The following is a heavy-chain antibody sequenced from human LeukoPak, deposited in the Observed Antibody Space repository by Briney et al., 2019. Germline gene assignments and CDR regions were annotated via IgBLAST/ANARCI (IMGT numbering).Heavy chain of an antibody. V-gene: IGHV4-59*08. J-gene: IGHJ4*02. CDR1: GGSISSYY. D-gene: IGHD1-1*01. CDR2: IYYSGST. Sequence: SETLSLSCTVSGGSISSYYWSWIRQPPGQGLEWITYIYYSGSTNYNPSLKSRVTISVDTSKNQFSLKLSSVTAADTAVYYCARHSGTGHDYWGQGTLVTVSS. CDR3: ARHSGTGHDY.